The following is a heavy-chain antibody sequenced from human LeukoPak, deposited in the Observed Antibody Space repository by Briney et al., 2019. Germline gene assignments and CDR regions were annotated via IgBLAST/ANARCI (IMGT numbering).Heavy chain of an antibody. CDR1: GITLSNYG. Sequence: GGSLRLSCAVSGITLSNYGMSWVRQAPGKGLEWVAGISGSGGGTNYADSVKGRFTISRDNAKSILYLQMNNLRAEDTAVYFCAKRGVVIRVILVGFHKEAYYFDSWGQGTLVTVSS. CDR3: AKRGVVIRVILVGFHKEAYYFDS. D-gene: IGHD3-22*01. V-gene: IGHV3-23*01. J-gene: IGHJ4*02. CDR2: ISGSGGGT.